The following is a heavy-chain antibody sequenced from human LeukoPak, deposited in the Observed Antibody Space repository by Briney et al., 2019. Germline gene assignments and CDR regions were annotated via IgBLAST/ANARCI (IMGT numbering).Heavy chain of an antibody. CDR1: GGSISSYY. D-gene: IGHD4-23*01. J-gene: IGHJ4*02. V-gene: IGHV4-59*12. CDR2: IYYSGST. CDR3: AKDPTVGGN. Sequence: PSETLSLTCTVSGGSISSYYWSWLRQPPGKGLEWIGYIYYSGSTNYNPSLKSRVTISVDTSKNQFSLKLSSVTAADTAVYYCAKDPTVGGNWGQGTLVTVSS.